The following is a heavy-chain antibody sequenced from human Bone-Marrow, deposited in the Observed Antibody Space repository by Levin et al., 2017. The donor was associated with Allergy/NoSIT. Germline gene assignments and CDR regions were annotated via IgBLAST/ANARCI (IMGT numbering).Heavy chain of an antibody. V-gene: IGHV3-33*01. CDR2: IWYDGSNK. J-gene: IGHJ5*02. Sequence: GGSLRLSCAASGFTFSSYGMHWVRQAPGKGLEWVAVIWYDGSNKYYADSVKGRFTISRDNSKNTLYLQMNSLRAEDTAVYYCARDPKDGGSWYNWFDPWGQGTLVTVSS. CDR1: GFTFSSYG. CDR3: ARDPKDGGSWYNWFDP. D-gene: IGHD2-15*01.